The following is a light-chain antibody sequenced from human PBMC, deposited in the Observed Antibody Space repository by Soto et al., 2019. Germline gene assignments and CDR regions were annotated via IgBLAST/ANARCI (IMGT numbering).Light chain of an antibody. CDR1: SSDVGDYNS. Sequence: QSVLTQPASVSGSPGQSITISCTGTSSDVGDYNSVSWYQQHPGKAPKLMISEVSNRPSGVSDRFSGSKSGNTASLTISGLQAEDEADYYCSSYTSSNTYVFGTGTKVTVL. V-gene: IGLV2-14*01. CDR2: EVS. CDR3: SSYTSSNTYV. J-gene: IGLJ1*01.